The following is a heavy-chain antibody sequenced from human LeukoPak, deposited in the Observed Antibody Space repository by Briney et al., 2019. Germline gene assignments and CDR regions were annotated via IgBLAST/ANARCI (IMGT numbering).Heavy chain of an antibody. V-gene: IGHV1-2*02. CDR1: GGTFSSYA. CDR3: ARDWAYSSGGSCSLYYYYYYMDV. Sequence: GSVTVSCKASGGTFSSYAISWVRQAPGQGLEWMGWINPNRGGTNYAQKFQGRVTMTRHTSISTAYMALSRLTSDDTAVYYCARDWAYSSGGSCSLYYYYYYMDVWGKGTTVTVSS. CDR2: INPNRGGT. J-gene: IGHJ6*03. D-gene: IGHD2-15*01.